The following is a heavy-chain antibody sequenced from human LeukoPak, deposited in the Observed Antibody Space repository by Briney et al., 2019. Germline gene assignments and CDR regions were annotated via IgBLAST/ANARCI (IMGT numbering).Heavy chain of an antibody. D-gene: IGHD3-22*01. J-gene: IGHJ3*02. V-gene: IGHV4-30-2*01. CDR1: GGSISSGGYS. CDR2: IYHSGST. Sequence: RSSETLSLTCAVSGGSISSGGYSWSWIRQPPGKGLEWIGYIYHSGSTYYNPSLKSRVTISVDRSKNQFSLKLSSVTAADTAVYYCARGIVYYYDSRSDAFDIWGQGTMVTVSS. CDR3: ARGIVYYYDSRSDAFDI.